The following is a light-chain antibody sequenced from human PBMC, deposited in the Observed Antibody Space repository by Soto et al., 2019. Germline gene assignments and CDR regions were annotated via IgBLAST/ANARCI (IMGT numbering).Light chain of an antibody. V-gene: IGLV2-14*01. CDR2: EVT. Sequence: QSVLAQPASVSGSPGQSITISWTGASSDVGGYDFVSWYQHHPGTPPKLIIYEVTHRPSGVSHRFSGSKSASTASLTISGLQVEDEADYFCGSYSSTTTREVFGTGTKVTVL. CDR1: SSDVGGYDF. CDR3: GSYSSTTTREV. J-gene: IGLJ1*01.